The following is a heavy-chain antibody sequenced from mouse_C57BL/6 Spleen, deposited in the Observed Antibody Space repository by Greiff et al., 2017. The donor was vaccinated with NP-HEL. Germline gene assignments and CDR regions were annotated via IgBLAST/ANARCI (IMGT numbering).Heavy chain of an antibody. CDR1: GYTFTSYW. Sequence: VQLQQPGAELVKPGASVKMSCKASGYTFTSYWITWVKQRPGQGLEWIGDIYPGSGSTNYNEKFKSKATLTVDTSSSTAYMQLSSLTSEDSAVYYCARFDDYEGYYAMDYWGQGTSVTVSS. V-gene: IGHV1-55*01. CDR2: IYPGSGST. D-gene: IGHD2-4*01. CDR3: ARFDDYEGYYAMDY. J-gene: IGHJ4*01.